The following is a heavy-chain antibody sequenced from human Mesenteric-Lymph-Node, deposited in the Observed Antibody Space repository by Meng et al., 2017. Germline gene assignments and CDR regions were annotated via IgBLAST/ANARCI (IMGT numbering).Heavy chain of an antibody. D-gene: IGHD4-17*01. Sequence: LPLRSCGPGLCRSSLPLSFTCPVSVGSLDNSDYFWDWTRQPPGKGLEWIGSVRYSGTAYYTPSLTSRVTISVDTSKNQFSLNLSSLTAADTAVYYCARHVYGDSYGFWGQGTLVTVSS. J-gene: IGHJ4*02. CDR1: VGSLDNSDYF. V-gene: IGHV4-39*01. CDR3: ARHVYGDSYGF. CDR2: VRYSGTA.